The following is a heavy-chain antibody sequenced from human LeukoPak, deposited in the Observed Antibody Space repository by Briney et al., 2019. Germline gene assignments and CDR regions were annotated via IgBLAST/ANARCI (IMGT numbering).Heavy chain of an antibody. Sequence: ASVKVSCKSSGYTFVTYGMSWIRQAPGQGLEWMGWINAYSIKTKYAQKFQGRVTMTTDTSTTTAYLDLRSLTSDDTAVYYCARAGDEVPTYFDYWGQRTLVTVSS. CDR2: INAYSIKT. CDR3: ARAGDEVPTYFDY. D-gene: IGHD3-16*01. J-gene: IGHJ4*02. CDR1: GYTFVTYG. V-gene: IGHV1-18*04.